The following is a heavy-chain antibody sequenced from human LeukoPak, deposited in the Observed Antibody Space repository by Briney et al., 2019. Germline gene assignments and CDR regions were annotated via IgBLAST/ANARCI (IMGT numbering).Heavy chain of an antibody. CDR2: INWNGGST. V-gene: IGHV3-20*04. CDR1: GFKFDDYG. CDR3: ARGGRAVAGVRFYYNGMDV. D-gene: IGHD6-19*01. J-gene: IGHJ6*02. Sequence: PGGSLRLSCAASGFKFDDYGMSWVRQAPGKGLECVSSINWNGGSTGYADSVKGRFTISRDNAKKSLYLQMNSLRDEDTALYYCARGGRAVAGVRFYYNGMDVWGQGTTVTVSS.